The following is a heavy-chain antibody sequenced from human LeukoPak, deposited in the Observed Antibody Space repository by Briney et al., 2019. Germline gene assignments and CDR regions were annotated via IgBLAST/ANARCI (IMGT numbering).Heavy chain of an antibody. CDR2: ISGSGGST. D-gene: IGHD5-24*01. Sequence: PGGSLRLSCAASGFTFSSYAMSWVRQAPGKGLEWVSAISGSGGSTYYADSVKGRFTISRDNSKNTLYLQMSSLRAEDTAVYYCACTELPINWFDPWGQGTLVTVSS. CDR1: GFTFSSYA. J-gene: IGHJ5*02. V-gene: IGHV3-23*01. CDR3: ACTELPINWFDP.